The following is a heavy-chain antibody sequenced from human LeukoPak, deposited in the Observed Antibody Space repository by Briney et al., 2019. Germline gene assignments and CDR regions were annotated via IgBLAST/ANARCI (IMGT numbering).Heavy chain of an antibody. CDR1: GFTFSGYG. V-gene: IGHV3-33*01. D-gene: IGHD3-22*01. CDR3: AREEGSGSFYYFDY. J-gene: IGHJ4*02. Sequence: PGGSLRLSCAASGFTFSGYGMHWVRQAPGKGLEWVAVIWYDGSDKYYSDSVKGRFTISRDNSKNTLYLQMYSLRAEDTAVYYCAREEGSGSFYYFDYWGQGTLVTVSS. CDR2: IWYDGSDK.